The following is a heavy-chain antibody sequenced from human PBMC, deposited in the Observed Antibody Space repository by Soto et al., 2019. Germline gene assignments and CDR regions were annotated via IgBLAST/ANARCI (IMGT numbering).Heavy chain of an antibody. J-gene: IGHJ6*03. V-gene: IGHV1-2*04. CDR3: ARGTGVDSSWNYYYYYMDV. CDR1: GYTFTGYY. Sequence: ASVKVSCKASGYTFTGYYMHWVRQAPGQGLEWMGWINPNSGGTNYAQKFQGWVTMTRDTSISTAYMELSRLRSDDTAVYYCARGTGVDSSWNYYYYYMDVWGKATTVTVSS. D-gene: IGHD6-13*01. CDR2: INPNSGGT.